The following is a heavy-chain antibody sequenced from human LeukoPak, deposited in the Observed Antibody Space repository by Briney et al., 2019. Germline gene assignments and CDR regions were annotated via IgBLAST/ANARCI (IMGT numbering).Heavy chain of an antibody. CDR1: GYTFTGYY. D-gene: IGHD6-19*01. CDR2: INPNSGGT. V-gene: IGHV1-2*02. J-gene: IGHJ4*02. Sequence: APVKVSCKASGYTFTGYYMHWVRQAPGQGLEWMGWINPNSGGTNYAQKFQGRVTMTRDTSISTAYMELSRLRSDDTAVYYCARVFRVAVSGADYWGQGTLVTVSS. CDR3: ARVFRVAVSGADY.